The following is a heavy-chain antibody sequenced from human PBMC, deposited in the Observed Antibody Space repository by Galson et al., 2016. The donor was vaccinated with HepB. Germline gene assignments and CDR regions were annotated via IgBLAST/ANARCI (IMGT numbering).Heavy chain of an antibody. V-gene: IGHV3-53*01. CDR2: IYSGDNT. CDR3: ARDNVHFGSGSLPWCFGL. Sequence: SLRLSCAASGFTVSSNYMSWVRQAPGKGLEWVSVIYSGDNTCYADSVKGRFTISRDSFKNTVYLQMDNLSTDDTAVYYCARDNVHFGSGSLPWCFGLWGRGTLVTVSS. CDR1: GFTVSSNY. J-gene: IGHJ2*01. D-gene: IGHD3-10*01.